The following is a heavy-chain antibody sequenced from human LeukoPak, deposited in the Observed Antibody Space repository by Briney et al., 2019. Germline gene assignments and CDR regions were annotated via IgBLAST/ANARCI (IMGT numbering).Heavy chain of an antibody. J-gene: IGHJ4*02. CDR3: ARDSRGYSYTTY. Sequence: GGSLRLSCAASGFTLDDYGMSWVRQAPGKGLEWVSGINWNGGSTGSADSVKGRFTISRDNAKNSLYLQMNSLRAEDTALYYCARDSRGYSYTTYWGQGTLVTVSS. CDR1: GFTLDDYG. V-gene: IGHV3-20*04. CDR2: INWNGGST. D-gene: IGHD5-18*01.